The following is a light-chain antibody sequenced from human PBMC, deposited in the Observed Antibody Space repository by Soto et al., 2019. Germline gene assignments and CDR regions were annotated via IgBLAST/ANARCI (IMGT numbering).Light chain of an antibody. J-gene: IGKJ4*01. V-gene: IGKV3-11*01. CDR3: QQRRTSLT. CDR1: QSVSSY. CDR2: DAS. Sequence: EIVLTQSPATLSLSPGERATLSCRASQSVSSYLAWYQQKPGQAPRLLIYDASNRATGIPARFSGCGSVTEFTLTISSLEPEDFAVYYCQQRRTSLTFGGGTKVEIK.